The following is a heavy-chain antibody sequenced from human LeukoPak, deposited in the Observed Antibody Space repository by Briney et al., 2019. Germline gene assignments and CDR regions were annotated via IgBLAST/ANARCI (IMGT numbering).Heavy chain of an antibody. D-gene: IGHD1-7*01. V-gene: IGHV3-21*01. CDR2: ISSSSSYI. CDR3: ARDSGNYLDAFDI. CDR1: GFTFSRHS. J-gene: IGHJ3*02. Sequence: GGSLRLSCAASGFTFSRHSINWVRQAPGKGLEWVSSISSSSSYIYYADSVKGRFTISRDNAKNSLYLQMNSLRAEDTAVCYCARDSGNYLDAFDIWGQGTTVTVPS.